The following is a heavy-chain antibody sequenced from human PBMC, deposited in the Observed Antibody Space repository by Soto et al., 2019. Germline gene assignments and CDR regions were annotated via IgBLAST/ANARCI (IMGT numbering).Heavy chain of an antibody. CDR2: INHSGST. J-gene: IGHJ4*02. Sequence: PSETLSLTCAVYGGSFSGYYWSWIRQPPGKGLEWIGEINHSGSTNYNPSLKSRVTISVDTSKNQFSLKLSSVTAADTAVYYCARAPAAGAFDYWGQGTLVTVS. CDR3: ARAPAAGAFDY. V-gene: IGHV4-34*01. CDR1: GGSFSGYY. D-gene: IGHD6-13*01.